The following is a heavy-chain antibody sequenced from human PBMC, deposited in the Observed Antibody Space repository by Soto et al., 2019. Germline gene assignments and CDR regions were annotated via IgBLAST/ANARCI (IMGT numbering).Heavy chain of an antibody. CDR1: GGTFSSYA. Sequence: QVQLVQSGAEVKKPGSSVKVSCKASGGTFSSYAISWVRQAPGQGLEWMGGIIPIFGTANYAQKFQGRVTITADKSTSTAYKELSSLRSEDTAVYYCARDRHYYDSSGYYFDYWGQGTLVTVSS. CDR3: ARDRHYYDSSGYYFDY. J-gene: IGHJ4*02. D-gene: IGHD3-22*01. CDR2: IIPIFGTA. V-gene: IGHV1-69*06.